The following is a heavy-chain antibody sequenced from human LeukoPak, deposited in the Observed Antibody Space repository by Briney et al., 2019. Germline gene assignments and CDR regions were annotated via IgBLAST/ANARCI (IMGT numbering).Heavy chain of an antibody. V-gene: IGHV3-23*01. CDR2: IRMTGGST. CDR3: AKGGGITRPYFDY. J-gene: IGHJ4*02. D-gene: IGHD3-16*01. CDR1: GFTFSSYA. Sequence: PGGSLRLSCAASGFTFSSYAMSWVRQAPGKGLGWVSTIRMTGGSTYYADSVKGRFTISRDNSKNTLHLQMNSLRAEDTAVYYCAKGGGITRPYFDYWGQGTLVTVSS.